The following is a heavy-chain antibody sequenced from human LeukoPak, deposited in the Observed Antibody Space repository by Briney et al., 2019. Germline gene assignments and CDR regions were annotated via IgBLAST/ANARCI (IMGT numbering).Heavy chain of an antibody. CDR1: GYSLGKNYY. D-gene: IGHD3-16*01. Sequence: SETLSLTCAVSGYSLGKNYYWGWIRQPPGKGLEWIGRIYGTGSTSYNPSLMNRGTMSVDTSKNHFSLKLTSVTAADTAVYYCARYDSRGSASTRFDYWGQGILVTISS. CDR2: IYGTGST. V-gene: IGHV4-38-2*01. CDR3: ARYDSRGSASTRFDY. J-gene: IGHJ4*02.